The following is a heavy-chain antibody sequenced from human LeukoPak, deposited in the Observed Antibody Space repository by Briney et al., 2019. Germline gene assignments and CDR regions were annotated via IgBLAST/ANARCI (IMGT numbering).Heavy chain of an antibody. CDR1: GFTVSTYY. Sequence: PGGSLRLSCAASGFTVSTYYMSWVRQAPGKGLEWVSVIYSGGDTYYADSVEGRFTISRDNSKNTLYLQMNNLRAEDTAVYYCARDRGITTSTYFDYWGQGTLVTVSS. CDR2: IYSGGDT. D-gene: IGHD3-10*01. J-gene: IGHJ4*02. V-gene: IGHV3-53*01. CDR3: ARDRGITTSTYFDY.